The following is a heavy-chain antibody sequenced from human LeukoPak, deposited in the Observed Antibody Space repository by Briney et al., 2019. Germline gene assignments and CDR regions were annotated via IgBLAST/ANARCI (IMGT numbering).Heavy chain of an antibody. CDR3: AKSKKTGITVVRGKTTYYFDY. D-gene: IGHD3-10*01. Sequence: GGSLRLSCAASGFTFSSYAMSWVRQAPGKGLEWVSAISGSGGSTYYADSVKGRFTIYRDNSKNTLYLQMNSLRAEDTAVYYCAKSKKTGITVVRGKTTYYFDYWGQGTLVTVSS. V-gene: IGHV3-23*01. CDR2: ISGSGGST. CDR1: GFTFSSYA. J-gene: IGHJ4*02.